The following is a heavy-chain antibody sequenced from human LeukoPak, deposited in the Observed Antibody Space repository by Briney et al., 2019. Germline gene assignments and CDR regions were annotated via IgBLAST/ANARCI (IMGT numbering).Heavy chain of an antibody. V-gene: IGHV3-30*04. D-gene: IGHD2-15*01. CDR1: GFTFSSYT. CDR3: ARDLSGVGIVPY. Sequence: GGSLRLSCAASGFTFSSYTMHWVRQAPGKGLEWVTVISSDGSNKYYADSVMGRFTISRDNSKNTLYLQMNSLRLEDTAVYYCARDLSGVGIVPYWGQGTLATVSS. CDR2: ISSDGSNK. J-gene: IGHJ4*02.